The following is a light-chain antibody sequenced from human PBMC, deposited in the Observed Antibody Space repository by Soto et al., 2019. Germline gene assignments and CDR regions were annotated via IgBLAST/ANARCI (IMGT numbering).Light chain of an antibody. CDR2: GAS. V-gene: IGKV3-20*01. Sequence: EIVLTQSPGTLSLSPGERATLSCRASQSISSNLSWYQQKPGQAPRLLIYGASTRATGIPARFSGSGSGTEFTLTISSLEPEDFAVYYCQQYGSSPSFGGGTKVDIK. CDR3: QQYGSSPS. J-gene: IGKJ4*01. CDR1: QSISSN.